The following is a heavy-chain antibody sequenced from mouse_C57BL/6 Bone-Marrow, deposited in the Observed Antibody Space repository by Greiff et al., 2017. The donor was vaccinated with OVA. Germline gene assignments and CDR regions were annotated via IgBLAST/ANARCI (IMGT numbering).Heavy chain of an antibody. Sequence: VQLQQSGAELVRPGASVKLSCTASGFNIKDDYMHWVKQRPEQGLAWIGWIDPENGDTEYASKFQGKATITADSSSNTAYLQLSSLTSKDTAVYYCTFVYYGNQWEVDYWGQGTTLTVSS. D-gene: IGHD2-1*01. CDR3: TFVYYGNQWEVDY. V-gene: IGHV14-4*01. CDR2: IDPENGDT. CDR1: GFNIKDDY. J-gene: IGHJ2*01.